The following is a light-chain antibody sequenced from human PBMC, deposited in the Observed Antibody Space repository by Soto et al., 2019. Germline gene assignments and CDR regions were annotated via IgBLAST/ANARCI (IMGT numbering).Light chain of an antibody. CDR3: QQYNNWPPSFT. J-gene: IGKJ3*01. V-gene: IGKV3-15*01. CDR1: QSFSSY. Sequence: EIVMTQSPATLSVSPGETATLSCRASQSFSSYLAWYQQKPGQAPRLLIYGASTRATGIPARFSGTGSGTEFTLTISGLQSEDFAVYYCQQYNNWPPSFTFRPGTKVEI. CDR2: GAS.